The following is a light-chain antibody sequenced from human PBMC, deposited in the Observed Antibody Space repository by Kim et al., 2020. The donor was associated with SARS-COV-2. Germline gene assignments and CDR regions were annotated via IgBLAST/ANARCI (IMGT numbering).Light chain of an antibody. CDR3: QQYGTTKYT. Sequence: LSQEERAALSCRARQSVSNTYLAWYQQKPGQAPRLLIYGASSRATGIPDRFSGSGYGTDFTLTISRLEPEDVAVYYCQQYGTTKYTFGQGTKLEI. CDR1: QSVSNTY. J-gene: IGKJ2*01. CDR2: GAS. V-gene: IGKV3-20*01.